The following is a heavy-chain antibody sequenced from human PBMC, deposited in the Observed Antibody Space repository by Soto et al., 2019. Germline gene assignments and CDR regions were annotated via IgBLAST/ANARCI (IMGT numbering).Heavy chain of an antibody. D-gene: IGHD3-16*01. Sequence: PSETLSLTCTVSGGSISSVGYYWSLIRQNQGEALARLAYSYNTGYTYPSPSLKSRLTTAVDASENHFSLKLSSVTAADTAVYYCARIMIRATAGYYYYSMDVWGQGTTVTVSS. V-gene: IGHV4-31*03. J-gene: IGHJ6*02. CDR3: ARIMIRATAGYYYYSMDV. CDR2: SYNTGYT. CDR1: GGSISSVGYY.